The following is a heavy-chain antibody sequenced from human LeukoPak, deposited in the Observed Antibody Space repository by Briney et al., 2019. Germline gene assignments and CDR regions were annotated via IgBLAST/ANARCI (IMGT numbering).Heavy chain of an antibody. CDR2: ISYDGSNK. J-gene: IGHJ6*02. D-gene: IGHD3-3*01. Sequence: GGSLRLSCAASGFTFSSYGMNWARQAPGKGLEWVAVISYDGSNKYYADSVKGRFTISRDNSKNTLYLQMSSLRAEDTAVYYCAKVLRFLEWAYYGMDVWGQGTTVTVSS. CDR3: AKVLRFLEWAYYGMDV. CDR1: GFTFSSYG. V-gene: IGHV3-30*18.